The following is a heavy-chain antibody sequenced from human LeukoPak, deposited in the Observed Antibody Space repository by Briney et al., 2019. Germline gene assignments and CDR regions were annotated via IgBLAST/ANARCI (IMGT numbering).Heavy chain of an antibody. CDR1: GYSFTSYW. Sequence: GESLKISCKGSGYSFTSYWISWARQMPGKGLEWMGRIDPSDSYTKYSPSFQGHVTISGDESISTAHLQWSSLKASDTAMYYCARHFLGELPDMDVWGQGTTVTVSS. D-gene: IGHD1-26*01. CDR3: ARHFLGELPDMDV. CDR2: IDPSDSYT. V-gene: IGHV5-10-1*01. J-gene: IGHJ6*02.